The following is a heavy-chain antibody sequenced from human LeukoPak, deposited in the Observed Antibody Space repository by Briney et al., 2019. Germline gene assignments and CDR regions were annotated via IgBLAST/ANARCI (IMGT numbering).Heavy chain of an antibody. CDR2: IWYDGSNK. J-gene: IGHJ4*02. D-gene: IGHD1-26*01. CDR3: ARAPYSGSYGGHFDY. V-gene: IGHV3-33*08. Sequence: GGSLRLSCAASGLTFSSHWMHWVRQAPGKGLEWVAVIWYDGSNKYYADSVKGRFTISRDNSKNTLYLQMNTLRAEDTAMYYCARAPYSGSYGGHFDYWGQGTLVTVSS. CDR1: GLTFSSHW.